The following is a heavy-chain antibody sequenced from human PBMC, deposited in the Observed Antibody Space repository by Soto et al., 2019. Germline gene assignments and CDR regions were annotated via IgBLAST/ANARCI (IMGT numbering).Heavy chain of an antibody. V-gene: IGHV3-23*01. CDR2: IIGIGGST. CDR1: GFTFSSYA. CDR3: AKDSRGYCSSTSCYAGLGY. D-gene: IGHD2-2*01. J-gene: IGHJ4*02. Sequence: GGYLRLSCAASGFTFSSYAMSWVRQAPGKGLEWVSSIIGIGGSTFYVDSVKGRFTISRDNSKNMLYLQLNSLRAEDTAVYYCAKDSRGYCSSTSCYAGLGYWGQGTLVTVSS.